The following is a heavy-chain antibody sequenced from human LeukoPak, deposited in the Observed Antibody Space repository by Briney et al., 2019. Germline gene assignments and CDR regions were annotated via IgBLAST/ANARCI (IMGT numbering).Heavy chain of an antibody. V-gene: IGHV3-33*01. Sequence: GRSLRLSCAASGFTFSSYGMHWVRQAPGKGLEWVAVIWYDGSNKYYADSVKGRFTISRDNSKNTLYLQMNSLSAEDTAVYYCARVDDYYVTRASPPRYWGQGTLVTVSS. J-gene: IGHJ4*02. CDR1: GFTFSSYG. D-gene: IGHD3-10*02. CDR3: ARVDDYYVTRASPPRY. CDR2: IWYDGSNK.